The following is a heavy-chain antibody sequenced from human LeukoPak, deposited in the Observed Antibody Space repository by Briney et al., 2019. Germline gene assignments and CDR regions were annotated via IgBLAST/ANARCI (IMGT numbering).Heavy chain of an antibody. J-gene: IGHJ4*02. CDR2: ISYDGRDK. V-gene: IGHV3-30*18. Sequence: GGSLRLSCAASGFTFSTYGMHWVRQAPGKGLEWVAVISYDGRDKYYADSWKGRFTISRDNSKNTLYPQMNSLRTEDTSVFYCAKESGSGVAFDYWGQGTLVTVSS. D-gene: IGHD7-27*01. CDR1: GFTFSTYG. CDR3: AKESGSGVAFDY.